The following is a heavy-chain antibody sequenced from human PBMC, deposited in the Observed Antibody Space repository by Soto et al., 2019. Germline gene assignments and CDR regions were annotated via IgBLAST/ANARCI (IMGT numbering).Heavy chain of an antibody. CDR1: GFTFTNYW. CDR2: SSSDGTST. J-gene: IGHJ3*02. Sequence: EVQLVQSGRGLVQPGGSLRLSCVASGFTFTNYWMHWVRQGPGKELVWVSRSSSDGTSTNYADSVKGRFTISRDNAKNALNLQMNRRRAEDTAVYPCVRSMGGKNGCDIWGQGTKVAVSS. V-gene: IGHV3-74*01. D-gene: IGHD1-26*01. CDR3: VRSMGGKNGCDI.